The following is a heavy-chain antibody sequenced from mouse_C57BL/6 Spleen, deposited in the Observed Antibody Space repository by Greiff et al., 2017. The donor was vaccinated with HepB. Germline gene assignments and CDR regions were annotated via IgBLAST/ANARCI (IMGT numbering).Heavy chain of an antibody. CDR3: TRGGYGSSLGLAY. Sequence: QVQLQQSGAELVRPGASVTLSCKASGYTFTDYEMHWVKQTPVHGLEWIGAIDPETGGTAYNQKFKGKAILTADKSSSTAYMELRSLTSEDSAVYYCTRGGYGSSLGLAYWGQGTLVTVSA. D-gene: IGHD1-1*01. CDR2: IDPETGGT. J-gene: IGHJ3*01. V-gene: IGHV1-15*01. CDR1: GYTFTDYE.